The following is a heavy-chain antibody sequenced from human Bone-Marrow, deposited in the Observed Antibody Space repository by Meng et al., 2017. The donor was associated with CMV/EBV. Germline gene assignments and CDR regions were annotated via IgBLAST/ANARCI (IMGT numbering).Heavy chain of an antibody. CDR2: IYYSGST. CDR1: GGSISSGDYY. Sequence: VQLPESGPGLLKPSQTLSLTCMVSGGSISSGDYYWSWIRQPPGKGLEWIGYIYYSGSTYYNPSLKSRVTISVDTSKNQFSLKLSSVTAADTAVYYCAGTPIAAAGLFDYWGQGTLVTVSS. J-gene: IGHJ4*02. CDR3: AGTPIAAAGLFDY. V-gene: IGHV4-30-4*08. D-gene: IGHD6-13*01.